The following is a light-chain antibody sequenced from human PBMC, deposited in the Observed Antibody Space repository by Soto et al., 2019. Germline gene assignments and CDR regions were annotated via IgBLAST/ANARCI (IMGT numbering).Light chain of an antibody. CDR3: QQYSNWPPWT. CDR1: QSVSSN. Sequence: EIVMTQSPATLSVSPGERATLSCRASQSVSSNLAWYQQKPGQAPRLLIYGASTRATGIPARFSGSGSGTEFTRIISSLQSEDFAVYYCQQYSNWPPWTFGQGTKVDIK. J-gene: IGKJ1*01. CDR2: GAS. V-gene: IGKV3-15*01.